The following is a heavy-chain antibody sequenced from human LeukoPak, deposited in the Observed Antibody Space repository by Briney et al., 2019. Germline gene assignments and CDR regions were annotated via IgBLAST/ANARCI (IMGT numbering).Heavy chain of an antibody. J-gene: IGHJ4*02. V-gene: IGHV3-21*01. CDR2: ISSSSSYI. D-gene: IGHD6-13*01. CDR1: GFTFSIYS. CDR3: ARVGGSYSSSPATGGDY. Sequence: GGSLRLSCAASGFTFSIYSMNWVRQAPGKGLEWVSSISSSSSYIYYAASVKGRFTISRDNAKNSLYLQMNSLRAEDTAVYYCARVGGSYSSSPATGGDYWGQGTLVTVSS.